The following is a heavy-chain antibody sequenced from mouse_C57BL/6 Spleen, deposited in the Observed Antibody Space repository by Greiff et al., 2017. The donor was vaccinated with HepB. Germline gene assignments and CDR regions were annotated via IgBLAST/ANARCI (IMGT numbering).Heavy chain of an antibody. CDR1: GYTFTDYY. J-gene: IGHJ3*01. D-gene: IGHD2-5*01. CDR3: AYYSNYGLFAY. CDR2: INPNNGGT. Sequence: VQLQQSGPELVKPGASVKISCKASGYTFTDYYMNWVKQSHGKSLEWIGDINPNNGGTSYNQKFKGKATLTVDKSSSTAYMELRSLTSEDSAVYYCAYYSNYGLFAYWGQGTLVTVSA. V-gene: IGHV1-26*01.